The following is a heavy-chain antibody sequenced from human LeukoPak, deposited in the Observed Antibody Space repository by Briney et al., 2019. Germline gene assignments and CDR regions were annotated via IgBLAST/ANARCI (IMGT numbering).Heavy chain of an antibody. D-gene: IGHD6-13*01. J-gene: IGHJ4*02. V-gene: IGHV4-59*12. Sequence: SETLSLTCTVSGGSISSYYWSWIRQPPGKGLEWIGYIYYSGSTNYNPSLKSRVTISVDTSKNQFSLKVTSMTAADTAVYYCARVGISWPFYYFDYWGQGTLVPVSS. CDR3: ARVGISWPFYYFDY. CDR2: IYYSGST. CDR1: GGSISSYY.